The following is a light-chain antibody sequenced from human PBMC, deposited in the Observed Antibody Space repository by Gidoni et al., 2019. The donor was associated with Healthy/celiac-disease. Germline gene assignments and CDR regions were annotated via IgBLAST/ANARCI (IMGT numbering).Light chain of an antibody. CDR2: AAD. CDR3: QQLNSYALRT. CDR1: QGISSY. V-gene: IGKV1-9*01. Sequence: DIQLTQSPSFLSASVGDRVTITCRASQGISSYLAWYQQKPGNAPKLLIYAADTLQSGVPSRFSGSGSGTEFTLTNSRLQPEDFATYYGQQLNSYALRTFGGGTKVEIK. J-gene: IGKJ4*01.